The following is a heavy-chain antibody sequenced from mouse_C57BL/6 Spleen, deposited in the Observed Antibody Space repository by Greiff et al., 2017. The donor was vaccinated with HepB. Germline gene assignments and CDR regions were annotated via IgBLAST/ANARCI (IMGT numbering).Heavy chain of an antibody. V-gene: IGHV14-4*01. D-gene: IGHD2-5*01. CDR3: TTGYSNYDPFAY. CDR1: GFNIKDDY. J-gene: IGHJ3*01. CDR2: IDPENGDT. Sequence: EVQLQQSGAELVRPGASVKLSCTASGFNIKDDYMHWVKQRPEQGLEWIGWIDPENGDTEYASKFQGKATITADTSSNTAYLQLSSLTSEDTAVYYCTTGYSNYDPFAYWGQGTLVTVSA.